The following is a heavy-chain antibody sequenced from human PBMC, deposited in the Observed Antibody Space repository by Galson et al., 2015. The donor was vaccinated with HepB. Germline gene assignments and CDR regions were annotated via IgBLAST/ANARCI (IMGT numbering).Heavy chain of an antibody. V-gene: IGHV4-34*01. Sequence: LSLTCAVYGGSFSGYYWSWIRQPPGKGLEWIGEINHSGSTNYNPSLKSRVTISVDTSKNQFSLKLSSVTAADTAVYYCARRGRWLQFRNADAFDIWGQGTMVTVSS. CDR3: ARRGRWLQFRNADAFDI. D-gene: IGHD5-24*01. CDR1: GGSFSGYY. J-gene: IGHJ3*02. CDR2: INHSGST.